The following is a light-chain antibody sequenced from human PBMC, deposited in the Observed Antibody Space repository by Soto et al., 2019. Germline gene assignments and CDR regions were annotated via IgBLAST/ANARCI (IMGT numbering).Light chain of an antibody. CDR1: TSDVGSYDY. CDR3: SSSAGSSNLGL. Sequence: QSVLTQPPSASGSPGQSVTISCTGTTSDVGSYDYVSWYQQHPGKAPKMMIYEVSKRPSGVPDRFSGSKSGNTASLTVSGLQAEDEADHYCSSSAGSSNLGLFGSGTKVTVL. CDR2: EVS. J-gene: IGLJ1*01. V-gene: IGLV2-8*01.